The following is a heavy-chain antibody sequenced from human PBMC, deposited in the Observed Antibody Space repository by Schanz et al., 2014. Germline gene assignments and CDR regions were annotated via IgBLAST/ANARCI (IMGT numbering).Heavy chain of an antibody. J-gene: IGHJ4*02. CDR1: GFTFSTHA. V-gene: IGHV3-23*04. D-gene: IGHD2-8*02. Sequence: EEQLVESGGGLVQPGGSLRLSCAASGFTFSTHAMSWVRQAPGKGLEWVSAISGGGGTTYYADSVKGRFTISRDNFKGALYLQMSSLRAEDTAVYYCAKSLESCPGGRCSRGYFDYWGQGTLVTVSS. CDR3: AKSLESCPGGRCSRGYFDY. CDR2: ISGGGGTT.